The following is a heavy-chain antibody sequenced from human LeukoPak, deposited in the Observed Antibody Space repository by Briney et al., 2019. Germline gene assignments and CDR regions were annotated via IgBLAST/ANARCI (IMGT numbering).Heavy chain of an antibody. CDR3: ARDPEDYYDSSGYYDY. J-gene: IGHJ4*02. D-gene: IGHD3-22*01. CDR2: IYSGGST. CDR1: GFTVSSNY. V-gene: IGHV3-53*01. Sequence: GGSLRLSCAASGFTVSSNYMSWVRQAPGKGLEWVSVIYSGGSTYYADSVKGRFTISRDNSKNTLYLQMNSLRAEDTAVYYCARDPEDYYDSSGYYDYWGQGTLVTVSS.